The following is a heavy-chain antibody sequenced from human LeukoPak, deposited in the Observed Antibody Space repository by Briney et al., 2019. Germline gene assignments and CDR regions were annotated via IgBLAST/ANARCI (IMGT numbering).Heavy chain of an antibody. D-gene: IGHD2-2*01. V-gene: IGHV4-38-2*01. CDR2: IYHSGST. J-gene: IGHJ5*02. CDR1: GYSISSGYY. Sequence: SETLSLTCAVSGYSISSGYYWGWIRQPPGKGLEWIGSIYHSGSTYYNPSLKSRVTISVDTSKNQFSLKLSSVTAADTAVYYCARSFNTSWGSSRGYNWFDPWGQGTLVTVSS. CDR3: ARSFNTSWGSSRGYNWFDP.